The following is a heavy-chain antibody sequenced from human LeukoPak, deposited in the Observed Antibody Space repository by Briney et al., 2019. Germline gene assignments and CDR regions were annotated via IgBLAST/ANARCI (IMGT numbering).Heavy chain of an antibody. D-gene: IGHD3-22*01. J-gene: IGHJ3*02. V-gene: IGHV4-4*02. Sequence: SETLSLTCAVSGGSISSSNWWSWVRQPPGKGLEWIGEIYHSGSTNYNPSLKSRVTISVDKSKNQFSLKLSSVTAADTAVYYCARTWYYYDSSGSHDAFDIWGQGTMVTVSS. CDR3: ARTWYYYDSSGSHDAFDI. CDR1: GGSISSSNW. CDR2: IYHSGST.